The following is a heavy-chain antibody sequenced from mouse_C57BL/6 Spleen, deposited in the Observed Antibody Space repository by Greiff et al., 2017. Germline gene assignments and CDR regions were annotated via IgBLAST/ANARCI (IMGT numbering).Heavy chain of an antibody. Sequence: QVQLQQPGAELVKPGASVKLSCKASGYTFTSYWMQWVKQRPGQGLEWIGEIDPSDSYTNYNQKFKGKATLTVDTSSSTAYMQLSSLTSEDSAVYYCARKISYFDVWGTGTTVTVSS. V-gene: IGHV1-50*01. CDR3: ARKISYFDV. J-gene: IGHJ1*03. CDR1: GYTFTSYW. CDR2: IDPSDSYT.